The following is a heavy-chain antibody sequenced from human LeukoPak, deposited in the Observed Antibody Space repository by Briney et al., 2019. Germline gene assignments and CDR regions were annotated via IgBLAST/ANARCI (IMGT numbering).Heavy chain of an antibody. D-gene: IGHD2-21*01. CDR2: ISGSGGST. CDR1: GFTFSSYA. J-gene: IGHJ4*02. V-gene: IGHV3-23*01. Sequence: GGSLRLSCAASGFTFSSYAMSWVRQAPGKGLEWVSAISGSGGSTYYADSVKGRFTISRDNSKNTLYLQMNSLRAEDTAIYYCARRIVGSTTGVFDYWGQGTLVTVSS. CDR3: ARRIVGSTTGVFDY.